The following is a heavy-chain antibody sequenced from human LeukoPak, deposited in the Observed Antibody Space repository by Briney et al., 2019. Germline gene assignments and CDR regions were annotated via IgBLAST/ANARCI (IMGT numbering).Heavy chain of an antibody. D-gene: IGHD1-26*01. CDR1: GFTFSSYS. V-gene: IGHV3-48*01. J-gene: IGHJ6*03. Sequence: PGGSLRLSCAASGFTFSSYSMNWVRQAPGKGLEWVSYISSSSSTTIYYADSVKGRFTISRDNAKNSLYLQMNSLRAEDTAVYYCAREPGPGSYYGRYYYYYMDVWGKGTTVTVSS. CDR2: ISSSSSTTI. CDR3: AREPGPGSYYGRYYYYYMDV.